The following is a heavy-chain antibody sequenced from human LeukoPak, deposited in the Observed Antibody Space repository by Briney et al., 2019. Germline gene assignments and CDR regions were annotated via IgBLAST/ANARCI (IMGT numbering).Heavy chain of an antibody. D-gene: IGHD3-3*01. J-gene: IGHJ6*02. CDR2: ISYDGGNK. CDR1: GFTFSSYV. Sequence: PGGSLRLSCAASGFTFSSYVMHWVRQAPGKGLKWVAVISYDGGNKYYADSVKGRFTISRDNSKNTLYLQMNSLRSDDTAVYYCAKDYYDFWSGGYYYYYGMDVWGQGTTVTVSS. V-gene: IGHV3-30*18. CDR3: AKDYYDFWSGGYYYYYGMDV.